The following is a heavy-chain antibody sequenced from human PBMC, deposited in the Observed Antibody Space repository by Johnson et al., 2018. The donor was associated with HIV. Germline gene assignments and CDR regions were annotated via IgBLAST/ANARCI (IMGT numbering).Heavy chain of an antibody. CDR1: GFTFSSYA. CDR2: ISGSGSST. Sequence: VQLVESGGGLVQPGGSLRLSCAASGFTFSSYAMTWVRQAPGKGLEWVSSISGSGSSTYYADSVKGRFPIPRDNSKHTLYLQMDSLRAEDTAVYYCAKGVRQWSPSDAFDIWGQGTMVTVAS. V-gene: IGHV3-23*04. J-gene: IGHJ3*02. D-gene: IGHD6-19*01. CDR3: AKGVRQWSPSDAFDI.